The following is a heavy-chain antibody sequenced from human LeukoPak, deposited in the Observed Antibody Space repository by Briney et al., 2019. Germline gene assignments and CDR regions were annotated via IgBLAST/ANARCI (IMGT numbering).Heavy chain of an antibody. CDR2: ISGSGGST. J-gene: IGHJ3*02. D-gene: IGHD3-22*01. CDR1: GFTFSSYA. V-gene: IGHV3-23*01. CDR3: ARESDTYYYDSSGYGGAFDI. Sequence: GGSLRLSCAASGFTFSSYAMSWVRQAPGKGLEWVSAISGSGGSTYYADSVKGRFTISRDNSKNTLYLQMNSLRAEDTAVYYCARESDTYYYDSSGYGGAFDIWGQGTMVTVSS.